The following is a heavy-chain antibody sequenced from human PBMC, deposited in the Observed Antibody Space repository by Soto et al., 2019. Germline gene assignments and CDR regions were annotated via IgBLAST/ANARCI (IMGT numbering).Heavy chain of an antibody. CDR2: ISWNSGSI. CDR1: EFTFADYA. Sequence: SLRLSCAASEFTFADYAMHWVRQAPGKGLEWVSGISWNSGSIGYADSVKGRFTISRDNAKNPLYLQMNSLRAEDTALYYCAKDYVRQWLVQSHAFDIWGQGTMVTVSS. CDR3: AKDYVRQWLVQSHAFDI. V-gene: IGHV3-9*01. D-gene: IGHD6-19*01. J-gene: IGHJ3*02.